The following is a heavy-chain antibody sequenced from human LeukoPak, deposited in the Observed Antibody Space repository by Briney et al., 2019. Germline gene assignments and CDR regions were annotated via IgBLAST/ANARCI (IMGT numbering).Heavy chain of an antibody. CDR3: AKDQSGSYSDY. CDR1: GFTFSSYG. V-gene: IGHV3-33*06. D-gene: IGHD1-26*01. J-gene: IGHJ4*02. CDR2: IWYDGSNK. Sequence: GRSLRLSCAASGFTFSSYGMHWVRQAPGKGLESGAVIWYDGSNKYYADSVKGRFTISRDNSKNTLYLQMNSLRAEDTAVYYCAKDQSGSYSDYWGQGTLVTVSA.